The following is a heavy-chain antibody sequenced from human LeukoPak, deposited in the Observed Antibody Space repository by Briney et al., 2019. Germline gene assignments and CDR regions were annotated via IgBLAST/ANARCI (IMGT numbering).Heavy chain of an antibody. D-gene: IGHD1/OR15-1a*01. CDR1: VFTFSSYA. J-gene: IGHJ4*02. V-gene: IGHV3-23*01. Sequence: GGALRLSCAACVFTFSSYAMSWVRPAPGKGVEWVSAMSGSGGSTYYADSVKGRFTISRDNSKNTLYLQMNSLRAEDTAVYYCAKDPEHGYYFDYWGQGTLVTVSS. CDR2: MSGSGGST. CDR3: AKDPEHGYYFDY.